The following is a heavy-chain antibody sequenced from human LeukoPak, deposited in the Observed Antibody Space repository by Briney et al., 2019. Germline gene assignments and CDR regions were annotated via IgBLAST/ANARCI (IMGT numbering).Heavy chain of an antibody. Sequence: GRSLRLSCAASGFTFDDYAMHWVRQAPGKGLEWVSGISWNSGSIGYADSVKGRFTISRDNAKSSLYLQMNSLRAEDTALYYCAKADWNDAYFDYWGQGTLVTVSS. CDR2: ISWNSGSI. CDR3: AKADWNDAYFDY. J-gene: IGHJ4*02. CDR1: GFTFDDYA. V-gene: IGHV3-9*01. D-gene: IGHD1-1*01.